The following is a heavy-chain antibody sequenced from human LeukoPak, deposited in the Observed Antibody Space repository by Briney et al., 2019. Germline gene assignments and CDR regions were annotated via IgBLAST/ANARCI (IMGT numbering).Heavy chain of an antibody. J-gene: IGHJ3*02. CDR3: ARDDGGNLNDAFDI. V-gene: IGHV3-11*06. CDR1: GFSFSDNY. CDR2: MTGRKSYI. Sequence: PGGSLRLSCATSGFSFSDNYMSWIRQAPGKGLEWVSSMTGRKSYIFYADFLKGRFTISRDNAENSVYLQMNNLGAEDTAIYYCARDDGGNLNDAFDIWGPGTMVTVSS. D-gene: IGHD4-23*01.